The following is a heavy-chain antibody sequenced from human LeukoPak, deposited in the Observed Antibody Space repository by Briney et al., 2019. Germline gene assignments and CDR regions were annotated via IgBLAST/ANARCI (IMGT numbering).Heavy chain of an antibody. D-gene: IGHD1-26*01. Sequence: ASVKVSCKASGYTFTGYYMHWVRQAPGQGLEWTGWINPNSGGTNYAQKFQGRVTMTRDTSISTAYMELSRLRSDDTAVYYCARVVIVGATRAFDYWGQGTLVTVSS. J-gene: IGHJ4*02. CDR3: ARVVIVGATRAFDY. V-gene: IGHV1-2*02. CDR2: INPNSGGT. CDR1: GYTFTGYY.